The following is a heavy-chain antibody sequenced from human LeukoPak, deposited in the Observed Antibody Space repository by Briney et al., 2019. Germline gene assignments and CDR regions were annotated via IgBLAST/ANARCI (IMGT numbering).Heavy chain of an antibody. CDR2: IKQDGSEK. J-gene: IGHJ3*02. Sequence: GGSLRLSCAASGFTFSSYWMSWVRQAPGKGLEWVANIKQDGSEKHYVDSVKGRFTISRDNAENSLYLQMNSLRAEDTAVYYCTRDLSPSYILRYYDAFDIWGQGTMVTVSS. CDR1: GFTFSSYW. D-gene: IGHD3-9*01. CDR3: TRDLSPSYILRYYDAFDI. V-gene: IGHV3-7*01.